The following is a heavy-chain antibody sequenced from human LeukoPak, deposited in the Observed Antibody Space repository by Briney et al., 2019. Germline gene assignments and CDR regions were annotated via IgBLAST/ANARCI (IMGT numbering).Heavy chain of an antibody. D-gene: IGHD6-13*01. CDR2: MNPNSGNT. V-gene: IGHV1-8*01. CDR1: GYTFTSYD. Sequence: ASVKVSCKASGYTFTSYDINWVRQATGQGLEWMGWMNPNSGNTGYAQKFQGRVTMTRNTSICTAYMELSSLRSEDTAVYYCARGRRAAGSGGYYYYYYGMDVWGQGTTVTVSS. J-gene: IGHJ6*02. CDR3: ARGRRAAGSGGYYYYYYGMDV.